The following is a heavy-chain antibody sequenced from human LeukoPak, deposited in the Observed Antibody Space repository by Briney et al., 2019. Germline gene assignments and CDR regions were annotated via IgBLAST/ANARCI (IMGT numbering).Heavy chain of an antibody. CDR3: ARRGPGGYSSFDY. V-gene: IGHV4-59*04. D-gene: IGHD1-26*01. J-gene: IGHJ4*02. CDR2: IYYSGST. CDR1: GGSISSYY. Sequence: SETLSLTCTVSGGSISSYYWSWIRQPPGKGLEWIGTIYYSGSTYYNPSLKSRVTISVDTSKNQFSLKLTSVTASDTAVYYCARRGPGGYSSFDYWGQGTLVTVSS.